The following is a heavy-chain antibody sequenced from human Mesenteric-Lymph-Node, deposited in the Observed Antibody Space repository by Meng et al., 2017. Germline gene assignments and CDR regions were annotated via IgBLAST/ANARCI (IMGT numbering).Heavy chain of an antibody. V-gene: IGHV4-4*07. Sequence: SETLSLTCSVSGGSISNYYWSWIRQPAGKGLEWIGRMYPSGSANYNPSLKSRVTMSLDTSKNHFSLNLSSVTAADTAVYYCARVGQHSSSWGIKTDAFDIWGQGTMVTVSS. J-gene: IGHJ3*02. CDR3: ARVGQHSSSWGIKTDAFDI. CDR1: GGSISNYY. D-gene: IGHD6-13*01. CDR2: MYPSGSA.